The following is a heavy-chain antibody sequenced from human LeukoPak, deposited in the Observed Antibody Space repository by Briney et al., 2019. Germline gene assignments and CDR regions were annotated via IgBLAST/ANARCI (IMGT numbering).Heavy chain of an antibody. CDR2: IYTSGST. CDR1: GYSISSGYY. D-gene: IGHD5-24*01. V-gene: IGHV4-61*02. Sequence: SETLSLTCAVSGYSISSGYYWSWIRQPAGKGLEYIGRIYTSGSTNYNPSLKSRVTISVDMSKNQFSLKVNSVTAADTAVYYCARGIRRDGSTYGFVYWGQGTLVTVSS. J-gene: IGHJ4*02. CDR3: ARGIRRDGSTYGFVY.